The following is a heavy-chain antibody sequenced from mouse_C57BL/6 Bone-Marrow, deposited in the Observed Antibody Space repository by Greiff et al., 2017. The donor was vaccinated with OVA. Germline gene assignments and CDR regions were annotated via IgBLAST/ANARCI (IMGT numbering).Heavy chain of an antibody. J-gene: IGHJ2*01. CDR2: FYPGSGST. D-gene: IGHD2-10*01. Sequence: VQLQQSGAELVKPGASVKLSCKASGYTFTEYTIHWVKQRPGQGLEWIGWFYPGSGSTTYNEKFKDKATLTADKSSSTVYMELRRLTSEDSAVYVCERHEDFPPLLYCDYWGQGTTLTVSS. CDR3: ERHEDFPPLLYCDY. V-gene: IGHV1-62-2*01. CDR1: GYTFTEYT.